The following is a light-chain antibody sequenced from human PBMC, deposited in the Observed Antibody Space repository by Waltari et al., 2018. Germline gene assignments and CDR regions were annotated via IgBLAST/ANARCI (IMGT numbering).Light chain of an antibody. CDR1: QSISSNY. J-gene: IGKJ1*01. CDR3: QQYGNSVWT. V-gene: IGKV3-20*01. Sequence: EVVLTQFPDTLALSPGEGATLSCRASQSISSNYLAWYQQRPGQAPRLLLYGAAKRDTGIPDRFSGSGSRTDFTLTISRLEPEDFAVYYCQQYGNSVWTFGQGTKVEVK. CDR2: GAA.